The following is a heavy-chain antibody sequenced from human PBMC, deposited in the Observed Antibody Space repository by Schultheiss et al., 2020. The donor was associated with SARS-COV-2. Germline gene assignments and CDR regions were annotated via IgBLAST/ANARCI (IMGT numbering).Heavy chain of an antibody. CDR2: IYYSGST. J-gene: IGHJ2*01. CDR3: ARGCSSTISWYFDL. CDR1: GGSISSYY. D-gene: IGHD2-2*01. V-gene: IGHV4-59*08. Sequence: SQTLSLTCTVSGGSISSYYWSWIRQPPGKGLEWIGYIYYSGSTNYNPSLKSRVTISVDTSKNQFSLKLSSVTAADTAVYYCARGCSSTISWYFDLWGRGTLVTVSS.